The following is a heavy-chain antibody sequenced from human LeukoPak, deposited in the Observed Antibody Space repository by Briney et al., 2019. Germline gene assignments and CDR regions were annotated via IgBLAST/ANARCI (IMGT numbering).Heavy chain of an antibody. CDR1: SGSISSYY. V-gene: IGHV4-39*01. CDR2: IYYTGNT. J-gene: IGHJ4*02. Sequence: SETLSLTCTVSSGSISSYYWSWIRQPPGMGLEWIGSIYYTGNTYYNASLKSQVSISIDTSKNQFSLKLTSVTAADTAVYYCARQTGSGLFILPGGQGTLVTVSS. CDR3: ARQTGSGLFILP. D-gene: IGHD3/OR15-3a*01.